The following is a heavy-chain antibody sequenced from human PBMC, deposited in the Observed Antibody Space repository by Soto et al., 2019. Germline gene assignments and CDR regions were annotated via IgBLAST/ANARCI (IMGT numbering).Heavy chain of an antibody. Sequence: RLSCAASGFSVSSNYISWVRQAPGKGLEWVSVIYRGGSTDYADSVKGRFTISRDNSKNTLYLQMNSLTVEDTAVYYCARGWPTVTGYFDYSGQGTLVTVSS. CDR3: ARGWPTVTGYFDY. D-gene: IGHD4-17*01. V-gene: IGHV3-53*01. CDR2: IYRGGST. J-gene: IGHJ4*02. CDR1: GFSVSSNY.